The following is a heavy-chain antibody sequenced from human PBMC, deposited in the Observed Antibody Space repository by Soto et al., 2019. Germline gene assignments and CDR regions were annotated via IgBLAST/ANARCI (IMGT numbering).Heavy chain of an antibody. CDR3: ARGYYASRTPLWSYFDY. CDR1: GFTFSSYP. CDR2: ISYDGRNT. Sequence: QVQLVESGGGVVQPGRSLRLSCAASGFTFSSYPMHWVRQAPGKGLEWVAVISYDGRNTYYTDSVKGRFTISRDNSKNTLYLQTNSLRAEETAVYYCARGYYASRTPLWSYFDYWGQGTLVTVSS. V-gene: IGHV3-30*04. J-gene: IGHJ4*02. D-gene: IGHD3-10*01.